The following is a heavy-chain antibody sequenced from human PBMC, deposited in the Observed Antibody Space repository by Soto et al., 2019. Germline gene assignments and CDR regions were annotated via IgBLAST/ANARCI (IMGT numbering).Heavy chain of an antibody. Sequence: SETLSLTCTVSGGSISSGDYYWIWIRQHPGKGLEWIGYIYYSGSTYYNPSLKSRVTISVDASKNQFSLKLSSVTAADTAVYYCASNWNYSDYWGQGTLVTVSS. J-gene: IGHJ4*02. CDR3: ASNWNYSDY. D-gene: IGHD1-1*01. CDR2: IYYSGST. V-gene: IGHV4-31*03. CDR1: GGSISSGDYY.